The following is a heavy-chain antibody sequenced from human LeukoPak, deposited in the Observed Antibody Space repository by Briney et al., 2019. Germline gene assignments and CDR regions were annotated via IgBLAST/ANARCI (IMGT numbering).Heavy chain of an antibody. V-gene: IGHV3-33*06. CDR3: AKDSGYSYGYGDY. CDR1: GFSLSAYG. Sequence: PGGSLRLSCAASGFSLSAYGVHWVRQAPGKGLEWVAVIWYDGTSKDYADSVKGRFTISRDNSKNTLYLQMNSLRAEDTAVYYCAKDSGYSYGYGDYWGQGTLVTVSS. J-gene: IGHJ4*02. CDR2: IWYDGTSK. D-gene: IGHD5-18*01.